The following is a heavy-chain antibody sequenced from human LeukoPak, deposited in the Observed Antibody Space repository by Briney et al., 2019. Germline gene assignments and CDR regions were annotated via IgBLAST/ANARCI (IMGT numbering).Heavy chain of an antibody. CDR2: IYSGGSK. J-gene: IGHJ4*02. V-gene: IGHV3-53*01. CDR3: ASNLGIDSSVSY. CDR1: GFTVSSNY. D-gene: IGHD3-22*01. Sequence: PGGSLRLSCAASGFTVSSNYMSWVRQAPGKGLEWVSVIYSGGSKYYADSVKGRFTISRDNSKNTLYLQMNSLRAEDTAVYYCASNLGIDSSVSYWGQGTLVTVSS.